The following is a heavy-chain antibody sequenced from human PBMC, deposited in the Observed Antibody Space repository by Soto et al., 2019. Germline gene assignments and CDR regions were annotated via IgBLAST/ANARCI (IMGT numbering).Heavy chain of an antibody. CDR3: ARGPSSLTRFDY. CDR2: ISYDGSNK. CDR1: GFTFSSYA. J-gene: IGHJ4*02. V-gene: IGHV3-30-3*01. D-gene: IGHD2-2*01. Sequence: GGSLRLSCAASGFTFSSYAMHWVRQAPDKGLEWVAVISYDGSNKYYADSVTGRFTISRDNSKNTLYLQMNSLRAEDTAVYYCARGPSSLTRFDYWGQGTLVTVSS.